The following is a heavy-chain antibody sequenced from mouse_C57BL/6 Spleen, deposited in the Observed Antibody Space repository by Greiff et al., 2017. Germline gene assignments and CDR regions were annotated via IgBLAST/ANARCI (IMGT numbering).Heavy chain of an antibody. V-gene: IGHV1-82*01. Sequence: QVQLQQSGPELVKPGASVKISCKASGYAFSSSWMNWVKQRPGKGLEWIGRIYPGDGDTNYNGKFKGKATLTADKSSSTAYMQLSSLTSEDSAVYFCARWTWDYFGYWGQGTTLTVSS. CDR2: IYPGDGDT. J-gene: IGHJ2*01. CDR3: ARWTWDYFGY. CDR1: GYAFSSSW. D-gene: IGHD4-1*01.